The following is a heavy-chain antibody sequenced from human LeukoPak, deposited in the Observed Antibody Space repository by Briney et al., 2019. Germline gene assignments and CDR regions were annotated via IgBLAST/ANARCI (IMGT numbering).Heavy chain of an antibody. CDR3: ARVASMRWPQAAFDI. D-gene: IGHD6-6*01. Sequence: SETLSLTCTVSGYSISRYYWSWIRQPPGKGLEWIGYIYYSGSTNYNPSLKSRVTISVDTSKNQFSLKLSTVTAGDTAVYYCARVASMRWPQAAFDIWGQGTMVTVSS. CDR1: GYSISRYY. V-gene: IGHV4-59*01. CDR2: IYYSGST. J-gene: IGHJ3*02.